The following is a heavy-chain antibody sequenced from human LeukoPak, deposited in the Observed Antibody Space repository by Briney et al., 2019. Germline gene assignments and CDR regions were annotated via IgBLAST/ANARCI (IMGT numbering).Heavy chain of an antibody. J-gene: IGHJ4*02. D-gene: IGHD1-26*01. V-gene: IGHV1-8*01. CDR1: GYTFTSYD. CDR3: AKDPGTYFSENSGNYYFDF. CDR2: MNPNSGNT. Sequence: ASVKVSCKASGYTFTSYDINWVRQATGQGLEWMGWMNPNSGNTGYAQKFQGRVTMTRNISISTAYMELSSLRSEDTAVYYCAKDPGTYFSENSGNYYFDFWGQGTLVTVSS.